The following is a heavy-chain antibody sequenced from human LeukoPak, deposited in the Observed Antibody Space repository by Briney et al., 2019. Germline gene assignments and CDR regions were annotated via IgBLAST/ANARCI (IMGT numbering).Heavy chain of an antibody. CDR2: IYYSGTT. J-gene: IGHJ3*02. V-gene: IGHV4-31*03. Sequence: PSETLSLTCTVSGGSISSGGYYWSWIRQHPGKGLEWIGYIYYSGTTYYNPSLNSRVTISVDTSKNQFSLKLSSVTAADSAVYYCARHPLIATAGHGAFDIWGQGTVVTVSS. CDR3: ARHPLIATAGHGAFDI. D-gene: IGHD6-13*01. CDR1: GGSISSGGYY.